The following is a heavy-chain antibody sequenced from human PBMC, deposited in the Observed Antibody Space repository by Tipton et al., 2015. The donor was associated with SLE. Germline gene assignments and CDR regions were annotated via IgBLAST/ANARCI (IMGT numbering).Heavy chain of an antibody. J-gene: IGHJ4*02. CDR2: IYYSESS. CDR1: GGSISSYY. Sequence: TLSLTCTVSGGSISSYYWSWIRQPPGKGLEWIGYIYYSESSNYNPSLKSRVTISVDTSRNQIYLKLNSVTAADTAVYYCARDFGYSSAWVAEFDYWGQGTLVTVSS. CDR3: ARDFGYSSAWVAEFDY. V-gene: IGHV4-59*12. D-gene: IGHD6-19*01.